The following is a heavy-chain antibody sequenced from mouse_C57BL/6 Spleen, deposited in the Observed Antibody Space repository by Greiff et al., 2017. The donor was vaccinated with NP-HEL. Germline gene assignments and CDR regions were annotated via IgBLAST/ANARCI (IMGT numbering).Heavy chain of an antibody. CDR2: ISYDGSN. CDR1: GYSITSGYY. V-gene: IGHV3-6*01. Sequence: DVQLQESGPGLVKPSQSLSLTCSVTGYSITSGYYWNWIRQFPGNKLEWMGYISYDGSNNYNPSLKNRISITRDTSKNQFFLKLNSVTTEDTATYYCARDQLYGFAYWGQGTLVTVSA. CDR3: ARDQLYGFAY. J-gene: IGHJ3*01. D-gene: IGHD2-12*01.